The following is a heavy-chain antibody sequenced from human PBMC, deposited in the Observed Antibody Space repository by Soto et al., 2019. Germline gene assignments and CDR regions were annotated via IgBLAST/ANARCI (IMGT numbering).Heavy chain of an antibody. V-gene: IGHV1-18*01. Sequence: QVQLVQSGAEVKKPGASVKVSCKASGYTFTNFGISWVRQAPGQGLEWMGWISAYNGNTNYAQNFQGRVTMTTDTSTRTAYMELRSLRYDDTALYYCAIGATPLDYWGQGTLVTVSS. CDR2: ISAYNGNT. CDR1: GYTFTNFG. CDR3: AIGATPLDY. J-gene: IGHJ4*02. D-gene: IGHD2-15*01.